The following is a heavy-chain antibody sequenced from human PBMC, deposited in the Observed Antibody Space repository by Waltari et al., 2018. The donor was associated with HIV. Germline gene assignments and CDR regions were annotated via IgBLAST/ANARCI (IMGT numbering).Heavy chain of an antibody. D-gene: IGHD2-15*01. CDR2: ISYSGTT. Sequence: QVQLQESGPGLVKASETLSLTCLVSSASVNSASNYWTWIRQSPGKRLEWIGYISYSGTTNYNPSLKSRLTISLDTPRNEFSLNMKSVTAADMAIYYCARVRISGGYKIDSWGQGTLVAVSS. CDR1: SASVNSASNY. V-gene: IGHV4-61*01. CDR3: ARVRISGGYKIDS. J-gene: IGHJ4*02.